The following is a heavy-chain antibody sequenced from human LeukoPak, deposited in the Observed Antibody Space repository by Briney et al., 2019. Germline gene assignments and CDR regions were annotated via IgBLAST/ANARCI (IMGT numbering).Heavy chain of an antibody. CDR2: INHSGST. CDR1: GGSFSGYY. D-gene: IGHD2-15*01. CDR3: ARDHGRSSWFYY. J-gene: IGHJ4*02. V-gene: IGHV4-34*01. Sequence: PSETLSLTCAVYGGSFSGYYWSWIRQPPGKGLEWIGEINHSGSTNYNPSLKSRVTISVDTSKSQFSLRLSSMTDADTAVYYCARDHGRSSWFYYWGQGTLVTVSS.